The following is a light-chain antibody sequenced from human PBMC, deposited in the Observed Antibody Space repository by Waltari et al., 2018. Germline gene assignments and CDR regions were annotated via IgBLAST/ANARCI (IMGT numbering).Light chain of an antibody. CDR1: QSVSYSSDNKNC. CDR3: HQYCSMPYT. Sequence: DIVMTQSPDSLPVSLGERATFNCKSSQSVSYSSDNKNCLALYQQKPGQPPRLHIYAASTRESGVPDRFSGRRSGTDFSLTISSLQAEDVAVYYCHQYCSMPYTFGQGTKLEIK. J-gene: IGKJ2*01. CDR2: AAS. V-gene: IGKV4-1*01.